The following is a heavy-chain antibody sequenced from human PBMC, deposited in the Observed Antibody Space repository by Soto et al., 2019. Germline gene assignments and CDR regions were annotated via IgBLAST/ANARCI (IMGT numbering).Heavy chain of an antibody. CDR3: ASSSGWYSNSGAFDI. D-gene: IGHD6-6*01. J-gene: IGHJ3*02. CDR1: GFTFSSYS. Sequence: PGGSLRLSCAASGFTFSSYSMNWVRQAPGKGLEWVSYISSSSSTIYYADSVKGRFTISRDNAKNSLYLQMNSLRDEDTAVYYCASSSGWYSNSGAFDIWGQGTMVTVSS. V-gene: IGHV3-48*02. CDR2: ISSSSSTI.